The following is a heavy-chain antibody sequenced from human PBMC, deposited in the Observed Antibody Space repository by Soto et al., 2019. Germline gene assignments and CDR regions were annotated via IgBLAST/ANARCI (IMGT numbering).Heavy chain of an antibody. D-gene: IGHD4-17*01. CDR1: GFTFSDYW. CDR3: AREDDHGDLTTSWGFDY. Sequence: EVWLVESGGGLPQPGGSLRLSCATSGFTFSDYWMSCVRQAPGKGLEWVANINQDGGERYYVDSVRDRFIISRDNAKNSLYLKMYNLGVEDSALYYCAREDDHGDLTTSWGFDYWGQGTHVTVSS. CDR2: INQDGGER. J-gene: IGHJ4*02. V-gene: IGHV3-7*01.